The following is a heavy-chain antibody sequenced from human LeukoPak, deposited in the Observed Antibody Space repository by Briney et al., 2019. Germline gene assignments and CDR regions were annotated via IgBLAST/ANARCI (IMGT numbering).Heavy chain of an antibody. CDR1: GFTFSSYA. J-gene: IGHJ4*02. Sequence: GGSLRLSCAASGFTFSSYAMHWVRQAPGKGLEWVAVISYDGSNKYYADSVRGRFTISRDNSKNTLYLQMNSLRAEDTAVYYCARPSSSGGTTPDYWGQGTLVTVSS. CDR2: ISYDGSNK. CDR3: ARPSSSGGTTPDY. V-gene: IGHV3-30*04. D-gene: IGHD2-15*01.